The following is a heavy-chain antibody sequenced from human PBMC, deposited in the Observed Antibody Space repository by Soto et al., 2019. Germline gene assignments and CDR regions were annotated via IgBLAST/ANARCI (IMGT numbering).Heavy chain of an antibody. CDR2: ISRTGGRT. D-gene: IGHD3-3*01. CDR1: GFNFSGSS. CDR3: ATYAFWRFDX. V-gene: IGHV3-23*01. J-gene: IGHJ5*01. Sequence: PGGSLRLSCAASGFNFSGSSMSWVRQAPGKGLHWVSGISRTGGRTFHTDSVKVRFTISRDNSDNTLHLQMNRLRVEDTALYYCATYAFWRFDXWGQAIVVTVSX.